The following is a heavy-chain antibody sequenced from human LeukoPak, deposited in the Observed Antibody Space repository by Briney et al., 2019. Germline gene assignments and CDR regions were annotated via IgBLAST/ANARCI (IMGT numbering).Heavy chain of an antibody. J-gene: IGHJ6*03. D-gene: IGHD4-23*01. Sequence: ASVKVSCKASGYTFTSYDINWVRQATGQGLEWMGWMNPNSGNTGYAQKFQGRVTITRNTPISTAYMELSSLRSEDTAVYYCARGRGAVTHYYYMDVWGKGTTVTVSS. CDR3: ARGRGAVTHYYYMDV. V-gene: IGHV1-8*03. CDR1: GYTFTSYD. CDR2: MNPNSGNT.